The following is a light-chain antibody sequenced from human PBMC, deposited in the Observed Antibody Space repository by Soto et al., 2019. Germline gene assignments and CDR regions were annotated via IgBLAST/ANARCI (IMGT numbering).Light chain of an antibody. V-gene: IGLV1-47*03. CDR3: AAWDDSLSGYG. J-gene: IGLJ1*01. CDR2: RNN. Sequence: QSVLTQPPSASGTPGQRVTISCSGSSPNIGSNYVYWYQQLPGTAPKLLIYRNNQRPSGVPDRFSGSKSGTSASLAISGLWSEDEADYYCAAWDDSLSGYGFGTGTKVTVL. CDR1: SPNIGSNY.